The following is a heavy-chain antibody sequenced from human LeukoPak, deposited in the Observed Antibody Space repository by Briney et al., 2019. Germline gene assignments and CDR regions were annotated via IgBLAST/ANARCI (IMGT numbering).Heavy chain of an antibody. CDR3: ARGYSSSWYGPIYYMDV. CDR1: GGSISSSSYY. J-gene: IGHJ6*03. D-gene: IGHD6-13*01. CDR2: IYYSGST. V-gene: IGHV4-39*07. Sequence: SETLSLTCTVSGGSISSSSYYWGWIRQPPGKGLEWIGSIYYSGSTYYNPSLKTRITMSVDSSKNQFSLRLSSVAAADTAVYYCARGYSSSWYGPIYYMDVWGKGTTVTVSS.